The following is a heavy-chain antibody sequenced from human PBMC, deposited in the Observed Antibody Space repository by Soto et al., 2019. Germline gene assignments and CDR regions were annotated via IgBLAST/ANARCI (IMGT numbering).Heavy chain of an antibody. V-gene: IGHV1-69*01. CDR3: ARVRGRGVAVASSHRDAFDI. Sequence: QVQLVQSGAEVKKPGSSVKVSCKASGGTFSSYAISWVRQAPGQGLEWMGGIIPIFGTANYAQKFQGRVTITADESTSTAYMERSSLRSEDTAVYYCARVRGRGVAVASSHRDAFDIWGQGTMVTVSS. CDR2: IIPIFGTA. D-gene: IGHD6-19*01. J-gene: IGHJ3*02. CDR1: GGTFSSYA.